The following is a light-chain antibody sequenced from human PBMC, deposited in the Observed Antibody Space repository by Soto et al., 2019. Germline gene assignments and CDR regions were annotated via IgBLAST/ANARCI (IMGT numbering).Light chain of an antibody. CDR2: GAS. CDR3: NT. CDR1: QSVSSN. J-gene: IGKJ4*02. V-gene: IGKV3-15*01. Sequence: TKTQTTLSVSPGERATLSRRASQSVSSNVAWYPQKPGQAHRLLIYGASTRATGIPARFSGSGSGTEFTLTISSLQSEEFAVCYCNTF.